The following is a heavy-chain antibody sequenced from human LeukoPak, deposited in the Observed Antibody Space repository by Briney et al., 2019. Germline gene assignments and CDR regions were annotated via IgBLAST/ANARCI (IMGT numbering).Heavy chain of an antibody. V-gene: IGHV4-59*01. D-gene: IGHD2-21*01. J-gene: IGHJ5*02. CDR3: ARGIGWFDP. Sequence: SETLSLTCTVSGGSISSYYWSWVRQPPGEGLEWIGFVYYTGSTNYSPSLKSRVTISVDTSKNQFSLKLRSVTAADTAVYYCARGIGWFDPWGQGTVVTVSS. CDR1: GGSISSYY. CDR2: VYYTGST.